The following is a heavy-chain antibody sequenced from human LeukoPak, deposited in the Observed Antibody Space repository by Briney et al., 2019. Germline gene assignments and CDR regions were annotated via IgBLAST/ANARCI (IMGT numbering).Heavy chain of an antibody. CDR1: GGSISSYY. CDR3: ARAGSGWSYDY. J-gene: IGHJ4*02. V-gene: IGHV4-59*01. D-gene: IGHD6-13*01. Sequence: SETLSLTCTVSGGSISSYYWSWIRQPPGKGLEWIGYIYYSGSTNYNPSLKSRVTISVDTSKSQFSLKLTSVTAADTAVYYCARAGSGWSYDYWDQGTLVTVSS. CDR2: IYYSGST.